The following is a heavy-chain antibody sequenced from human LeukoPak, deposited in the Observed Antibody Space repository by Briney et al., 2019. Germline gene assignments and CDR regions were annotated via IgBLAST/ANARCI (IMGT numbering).Heavy chain of an antibody. V-gene: IGHV1-3*01. D-gene: IGHD1-1*01. CDR1: GYTFTSYA. J-gene: IGHJ4*02. CDR2: INAGNGNT. CDR3: ARGGNGTDLPDY. Sequence: GASVKVSCKASGYTFTSYAMHWVRQAPGQRLEWMGWINAGNGNTKYSQKFQGRVTITADESTSTAYMELSSLRSEDTAVYYCARGGNGTDLPDYWGQGTLVTVSS.